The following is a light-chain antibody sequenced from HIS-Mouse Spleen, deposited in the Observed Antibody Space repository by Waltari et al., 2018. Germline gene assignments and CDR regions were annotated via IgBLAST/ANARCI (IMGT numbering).Light chain of an antibody. Sequence: DIVMTQSPDSLSVSLGERATINSKSSQSVLYSSNNKHYLAWYQQKPGQPPKLLIYWASTRESGVPDRFSGSWSGTDFTLTISSLQAEDVAVYYCQQYYSTPYTFGQGTKLEIK. CDR2: WAS. CDR3: QQYYSTPYT. V-gene: IGKV4-1*01. CDR1: QSVLYSSNNKHY. J-gene: IGKJ2*01.